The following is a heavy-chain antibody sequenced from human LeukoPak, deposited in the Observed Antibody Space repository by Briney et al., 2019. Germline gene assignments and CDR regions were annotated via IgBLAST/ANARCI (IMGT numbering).Heavy chain of an antibody. CDR3: AKGRALEVVAAFNY. CDR2: ISGSGANT. Sequence: GGSLRLSCAASGFTFSSYAMSWVRQAPGKGLEWVSAISGSGANTYYADSVKGRFTISRDNSKNTLSLQMNTLRTDDTAVYYCAKGRALEVVAAFNYWGQGTVVTVSS. D-gene: IGHD2-15*01. J-gene: IGHJ4*02. CDR1: GFTFSSYA. V-gene: IGHV3-23*01.